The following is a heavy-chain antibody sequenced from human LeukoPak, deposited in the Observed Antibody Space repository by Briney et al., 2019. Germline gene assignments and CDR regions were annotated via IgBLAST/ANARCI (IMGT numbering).Heavy chain of an antibody. V-gene: IGHV4-59*01. J-gene: IGHJ5*02. CDR3: ARVVSTIVVVITPGWFDP. CDR2: IYYSGST. D-gene: IGHD3-22*01. Sequence: SETLSLTCTVSGGSISSYYWSWIRQPPGKGLEWIGYIYYSGSTNYNPSLKSRVTISVDTSKNQFSLKLSSVTAADTAAYYCARVVSTIVVVITPGWFDPWGQGTLVTVSS. CDR1: GGSISSYY.